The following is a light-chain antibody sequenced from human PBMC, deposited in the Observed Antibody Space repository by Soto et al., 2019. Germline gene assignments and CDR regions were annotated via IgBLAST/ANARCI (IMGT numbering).Light chain of an antibody. CDR3: QKLRSYPST. CDR2: DAS. Sequence: IQLTHSPSSLSASVVDRVTVTCRASQDIMNYLAWYQQKPGKAPKLLICDASTLYSGVPSRFSGSGSGTDFTLTISGLQPEDFAAYYCQKLRSYPSTFGGGTRLEIK. J-gene: IGKJ5*01. CDR1: QDIMNY. V-gene: IGKV1-9*01.